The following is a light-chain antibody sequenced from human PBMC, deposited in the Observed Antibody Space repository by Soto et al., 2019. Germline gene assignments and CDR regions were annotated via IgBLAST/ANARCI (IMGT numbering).Light chain of an antibody. V-gene: IGLV1-51*01. CDR1: SFNVGNNY. J-gene: IGLJ3*02. CDR3: ASWDSSVSGVV. CDR2: DTY. Sequence: QSVLTQPPSVSAAPGQKVTLSCSGRSFNVGNNYVCWYQQVAGTAPKLLIYDTYKRPSGIPDRFSGSKSGTLATLGITGLLPGDEAYYYCASWDSSVSGVVFGGGTQLTVL.